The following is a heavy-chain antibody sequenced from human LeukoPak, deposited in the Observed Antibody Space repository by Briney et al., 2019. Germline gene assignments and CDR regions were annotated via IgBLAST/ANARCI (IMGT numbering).Heavy chain of an antibody. Sequence: PGGSLRLSCAASGFTFSSYWMSWVRQAPGKGLEWVANIKQDGSEKYYVDSVKGRFTISRDNAKNSLCLQMNSLRAEDTAVYYCAREFPSTTASYYFDYWGQGTLVTVSS. D-gene: IGHD1-1*01. V-gene: IGHV3-7*01. CDR3: AREFPSTTASYYFDY. J-gene: IGHJ4*02. CDR1: GFTFSSYW. CDR2: IKQDGSEK.